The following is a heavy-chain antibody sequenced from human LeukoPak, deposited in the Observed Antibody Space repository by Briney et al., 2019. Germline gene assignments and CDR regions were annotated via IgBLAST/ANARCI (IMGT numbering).Heavy chain of an antibody. CDR1: GGSISSNY. J-gene: IGHJ5*02. Sequence: PSETLSLTCTVPGGSISSNYWSWIRQPPGKGLEWIGYIYYSGSTNYNPSRKSRVTIAVDTSKNQFSLELSSVTAADTAVYYCARGSYDYVWGSYRSWWFDPWGQGTLVTVSS. V-gene: IGHV4-59*01. CDR3: ARGSYDYVWGSYRSWWFDP. CDR2: IYYSGST. D-gene: IGHD3-16*02.